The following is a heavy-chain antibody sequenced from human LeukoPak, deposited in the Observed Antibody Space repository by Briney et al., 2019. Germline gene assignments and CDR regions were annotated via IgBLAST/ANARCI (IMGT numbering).Heavy chain of an antibody. V-gene: IGHV3-21*01. J-gene: IGHJ3*02. CDR3: ARSRIQLWRSDAFDI. CDR2: ISTSSIYI. CDR1: GFTFSGYS. D-gene: IGHD5-18*01. Sequence: PGGSLRLSCGASGFTFSGYSMNWVRQAPGKGLEWVSSISTSSIYIYYADSVKGRFTISRDDAKNSLYLQMNSLRAEDTAVYYCARSRIQLWRSDAFDIWGQGTMVTVSS.